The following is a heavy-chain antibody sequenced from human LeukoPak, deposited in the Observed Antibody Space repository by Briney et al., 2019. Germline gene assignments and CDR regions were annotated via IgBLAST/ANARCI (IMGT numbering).Heavy chain of an antibody. Sequence: GASVKVSCKASGYTFTSYAMHWVRQAPGQRLEWMGWINAGNGNTKYSQKFQGRVTITRDTSASTAYMELSSLRSEDTAVYYCARAPKTLPGYSSGWPLRDYWGQGTLVTVSS. CDR3: ARAPKTLPGYSSGWPLRDY. CDR2: INAGNGNT. CDR1: GYTFTSYA. J-gene: IGHJ4*02. V-gene: IGHV1-3*01. D-gene: IGHD6-19*01.